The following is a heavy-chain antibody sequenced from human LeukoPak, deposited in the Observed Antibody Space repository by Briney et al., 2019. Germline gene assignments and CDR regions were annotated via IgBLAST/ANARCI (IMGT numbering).Heavy chain of an antibody. CDR3: ARGDLLSESSGY. V-gene: IGHV1-2*02. CDR1: GYTFTGYH. Sequence: GASVKVSCKTSGYTFTGYHMHWVRQAPGQGLEWMGWTNPISGGTNYAQKFQGRVTMTRDTSISTFYMELYSLTPDDTAVYFCARGDLLSESSGYWGQGTLVTVSS. J-gene: IGHJ4*02. CDR2: TNPISGGT. D-gene: IGHD3-22*01.